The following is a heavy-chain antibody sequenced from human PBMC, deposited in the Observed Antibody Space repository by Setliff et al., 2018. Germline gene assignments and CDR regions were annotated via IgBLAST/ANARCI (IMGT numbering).Heavy chain of an antibody. CDR1: GSTFSSYS. V-gene: IGHV3-21*01. CDR3: ARDPIAAAGLYYYYYYMDV. J-gene: IGHJ6*03. D-gene: IGHD6-13*01. Sequence: GGSLRLSCAASGSTFSSYSMNWVRQAPGKGLEWVSSISSSSSYIYYADSVKGRFTISRDNAKNSLYLQMNSLRAEDTAVYYCARDPIAAAGLYYYYYYMDVWGKGTTVTVSS. CDR2: ISSSSSYI.